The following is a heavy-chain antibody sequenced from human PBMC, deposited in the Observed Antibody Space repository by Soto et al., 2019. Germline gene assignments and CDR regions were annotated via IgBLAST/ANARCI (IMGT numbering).Heavy chain of an antibody. CDR1: GYTFTSYD. D-gene: IGHD3-3*01. Sequence: QVQLVQSGAEVKKPGASVKVSCKASGYTFTSYDINWVRQATGQGLEWMGWMNPNSGNTGYAQKFQGRVTMTRNTSISTAYMELSSLRSEDTGVYYCARTIFGVVSKPYYYMDVWGKGTTVTVSS. CDR2: MNPNSGNT. CDR3: ARTIFGVVSKPYYYMDV. J-gene: IGHJ6*03. V-gene: IGHV1-8*01.